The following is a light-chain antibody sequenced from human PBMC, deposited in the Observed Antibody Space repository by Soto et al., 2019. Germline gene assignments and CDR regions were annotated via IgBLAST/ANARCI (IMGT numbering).Light chain of an antibody. V-gene: IGKV3-15*01. CDR1: QVVSRK. Sequence: ELVMTQSPGTLSVDAVAIVRFSGSASQVVSRKLAWYQHKPGQAPRLLISGASTGATGIPARFSGSGSGTEFTLTISSLQSEDCAIYYCQKYHTWPITCG. CDR3: QKYHTWPIT. CDR2: GAS. J-gene: IGKJ5*01.